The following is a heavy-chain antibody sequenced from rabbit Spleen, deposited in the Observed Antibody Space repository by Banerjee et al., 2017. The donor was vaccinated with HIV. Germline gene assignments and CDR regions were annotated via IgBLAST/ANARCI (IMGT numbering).Heavy chain of an antibody. V-gene: IGHV1S40*01. CDR1: GFSFSTYY. J-gene: IGHJ4*01. CDR2: IYAGSSGST. D-gene: IGHD8-1*01. Sequence: QSLEESGGDLVKPGASLTLTCTASGFSFSTYYMCWVRQAPGKGLEWIACIYAGSSGSTYYASWAKGRFTASKTSSTTVTLQMTSLTAADTATYFCASSIDVYTFNLWGPGTLVTVS. CDR3: ASSIDVYTFNL.